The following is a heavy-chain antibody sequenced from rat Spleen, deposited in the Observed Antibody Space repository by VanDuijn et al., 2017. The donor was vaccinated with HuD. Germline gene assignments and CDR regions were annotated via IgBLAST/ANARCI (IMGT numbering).Heavy chain of an antibody. CDR1: GFTFSNYW. V-gene: IGHV5-25*01. J-gene: IGHJ3*01. CDR2: ISTGGGNT. CDR3: ARQDTSGYSNWFAY. Sequence: EVQLVESDGGLVQPGRSLKLSCVASGFTFSNYWMYWIRQAPTKGLEWVASISTGGGNTYYRDSVKGRFTISRDNAKSTLYLQMDSLRSEDTATYYCARQDTSGYSNWFAYWGQGTLVTVSS. D-gene: IGHD4-3*01.